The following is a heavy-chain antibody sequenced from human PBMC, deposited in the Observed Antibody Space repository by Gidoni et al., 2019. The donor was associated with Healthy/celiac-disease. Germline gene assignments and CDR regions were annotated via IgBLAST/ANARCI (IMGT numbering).Heavy chain of an antibody. CDR1: GFTVSSNY. CDR2: SYSGGST. V-gene: IGHV3-53*02. D-gene: IGHD3-3*01. CDR3: ARAKGDYDFWSGYSQYYYYYYMDV. J-gene: IGHJ6*03. Sequence: EVQLVETGGGLIQPGGSLRLSCAASGFTVSSNYMSWVRQAPGKGLEWVSVSYSGGSTYYADSVKCRFTISRDNSKNTLYLQMNSLRAEDTAVYYCARAKGDYDFWSGYSQYYYYYYMDVWGKGTTVTVSS.